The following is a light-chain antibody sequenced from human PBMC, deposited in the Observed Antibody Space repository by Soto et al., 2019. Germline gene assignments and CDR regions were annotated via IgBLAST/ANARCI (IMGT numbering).Light chain of an antibody. CDR1: QSLLHSDGKTY. CDR2: EVS. J-gene: IGKJ4*01. CDR3: MQGTPPLLT. V-gene: IGKV2-29*03. Sequence: DIVMTQAPLSLSVTPGQPASISCKSSQSLLHSDGKTYLSWYLQKPGQPPQLLMYEVSIRFSGVPDRFSGSGSGTDFTLSISRVEAVDVGVYYCMQGTPPLLTFGGGTKVEIK.